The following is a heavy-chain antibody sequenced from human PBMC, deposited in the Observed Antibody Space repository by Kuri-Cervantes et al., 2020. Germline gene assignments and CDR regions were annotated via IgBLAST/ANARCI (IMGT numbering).Heavy chain of an antibody. CDR1: GFTFSNAW. CDR3: ARDVRLFDI. V-gene: IGHV3-7*01. CDR2: IKEDGRDK. Sequence: GESLKISCAASGFTFSNAWMNWVRRAPGKGLEWVANIKEDGRDKYYVDSLKGRFTISRDNAKNSLYLQMNSLRVEDTAVYYCARDVRLFDIWGQGTMVTVSS. J-gene: IGHJ3*02.